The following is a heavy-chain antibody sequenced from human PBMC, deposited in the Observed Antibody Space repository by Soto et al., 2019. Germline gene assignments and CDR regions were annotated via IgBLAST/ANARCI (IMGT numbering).Heavy chain of an antibody. V-gene: IGHV4-39*01. J-gene: IGHJ4*02. Sequence: SETLSLTCTVSGGSISSSSYYWGWIRQPPGKGLEWIGSIYYSGSTYYNPSLKSRVTISVDTSKNQFSLKLSSVTAADTAVYYCARHGVIGSSWYLLDYWGQGTLVTVPQ. CDR2: IYYSGST. D-gene: IGHD6-13*01. CDR3: ARHGVIGSSWYLLDY. CDR1: GGSISSSSYY.